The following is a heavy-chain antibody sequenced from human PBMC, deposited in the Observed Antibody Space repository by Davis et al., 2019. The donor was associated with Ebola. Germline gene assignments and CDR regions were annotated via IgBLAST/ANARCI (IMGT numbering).Heavy chain of an antibody. CDR2: IIPILGIA. V-gene: IGHV1-69*04. J-gene: IGHJ6*02. Sequence: SVKVSCKASGCTFSSYAISWVRQAPGQGLEWMGRIIPILGIANYAQKFHGRVTITADKSTSTAYMELSSLRAEDTAVYYCARGIVGATYYYYGMDVWGQGTTVTVSS. CDR1: GCTFSSYA. D-gene: IGHD1-26*01. CDR3: ARGIVGATYYYYGMDV.